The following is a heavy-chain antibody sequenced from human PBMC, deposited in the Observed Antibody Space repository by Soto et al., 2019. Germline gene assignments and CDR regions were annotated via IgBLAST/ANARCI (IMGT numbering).Heavy chain of an antibody. CDR1: SYSISSGHY. V-gene: IGHV4-38-2*01. CDR3: ARGYGGNFGY. CDR2: LYHSGST. J-gene: IGHJ4*02. Sequence: SETLSLTCDVSSYSISSGHYWAWVRQPPGKGLEWIGTLYHSGSTYSNPSLRSRVTISIDTSKTQFSLKLSSVTAADTAVYYCARGYGGNFGYWAQGTLVTVSA. D-gene: IGHD4-17*01.